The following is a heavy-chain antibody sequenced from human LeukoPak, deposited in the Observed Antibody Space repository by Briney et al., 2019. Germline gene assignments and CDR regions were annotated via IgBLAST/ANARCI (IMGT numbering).Heavy chain of an antibody. Sequence: GGSLRLSCAASGFTFSSYSMYWVRQAPGKGLEWVSSISSSSSYIYYADSVKGRFTISRDNAKNSLYLQMNSLRAEDTAVYYCARTSHDSRYYYYYMDVWGKGTTFTVSS. CDR3: ARTSHDSRYYYYYMDV. V-gene: IGHV3-21*01. D-gene: IGHD3-3*01. CDR1: GFTFSSYS. CDR2: ISSSSSYI. J-gene: IGHJ6*03.